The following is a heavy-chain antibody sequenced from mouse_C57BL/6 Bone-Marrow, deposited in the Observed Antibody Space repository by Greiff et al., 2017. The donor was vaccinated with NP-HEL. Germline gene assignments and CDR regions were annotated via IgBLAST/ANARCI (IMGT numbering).Heavy chain of an antibody. CDR1: GFTFSSYA. D-gene: IGHD4-1*01. J-gene: IGHJ3*01. CDR3: ARSNWDVAY. Sequence: EVKLMESGGGLVKPGGSLKLSCAASGFTFSSYAMSWVRQTPEKRLEWVATISDGGSYTYYPDNVKGRFTISRDNAKNNLYLQMSHLKSEDTAMYYCARSNWDVAYWGQGTLVTVSA. V-gene: IGHV5-4*03. CDR2: ISDGGSYT.